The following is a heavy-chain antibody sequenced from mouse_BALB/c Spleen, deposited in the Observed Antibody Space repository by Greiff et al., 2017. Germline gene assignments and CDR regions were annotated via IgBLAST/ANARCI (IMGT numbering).Heavy chain of an antibody. V-gene: IGHV5-6*01. Sequence: VQLKQSGGDLVKPGGSLKLSCAASGFTFSSYGMSWVRQTPDKRLEWVATISSGGSYTYYPDSVKGRFTISRDNAKNTLYLQMSSLKSEDTAMYYCARHEGGNYVWFAYWGQGTLVTVSA. CDR2: ISSGGSYT. CDR1: GFTFSSYG. CDR3: ARHEGGNYVWFAY. J-gene: IGHJ3*01. D-gene: IGHD2-1*01.